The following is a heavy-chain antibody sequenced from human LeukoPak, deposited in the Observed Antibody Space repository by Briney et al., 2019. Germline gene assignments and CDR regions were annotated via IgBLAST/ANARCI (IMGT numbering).Heavy chain of an antibody. Sequence: ASVKVSCKASGYTFTGYYMHWVRQAPGQGLEWMGWINPNSGGTNYAQKFQGRVTMTRDTPISTAYMELSRLRSDDTAVYYCARARFLEWLPYGMDVWGQGTTVTVSS. CDR1: GYTFTGYY. J-gene: IGHJ6*02. CDR3: ARARFLEWLPYGMDV. CDR2: INPNSGGT. V-gene: IGHV1-2*02. D-gene: IGHD3-3*01.